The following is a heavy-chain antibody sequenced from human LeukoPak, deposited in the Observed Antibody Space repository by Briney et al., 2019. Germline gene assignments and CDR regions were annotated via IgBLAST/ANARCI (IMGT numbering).Heavy chain of an antibody. CDR2: IYHSGST. D-gene: IGHD3-22*01. Sequence: PSETLSLTCAVSGGSISSSNWWSWVRQPPGKGLVWIGEIYHSGSTNYNPSLKSRVTISVDKSKNQFSLKLTSVTAADTAVYYCARKTYDSSGLIPHPGVFDIWGQGTLVTVSS. J-gene: IGHJ3*02. CDR1: GGSISSSNW. CDR3: ARKTYDSSGLIPHPGVFDI. V-gene: IGHV4-4*02.